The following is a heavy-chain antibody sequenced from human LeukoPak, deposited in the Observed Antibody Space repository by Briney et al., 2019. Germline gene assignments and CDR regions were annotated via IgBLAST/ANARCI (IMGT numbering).Heavy chain of an antibody. J-gene: IGHJ3*02. CDR1: GGSISSGSYY. CDR3: ARESYDSSGYRTDAFDI. Sequence: PSQTLSLTCTVSGGSISSGSYYWSWIRQPAGKGLEWIGRIYTSESTSYNPSLKSRVTISVDTSKNQFSLKLSSVTAADTAVYYCARESYDSSGYRTDAFDIWGQGTMVTVSS. D-gene: IGHD3-22*01. CDR2: IYTSEST. V-gene: IGHV4-61*02.